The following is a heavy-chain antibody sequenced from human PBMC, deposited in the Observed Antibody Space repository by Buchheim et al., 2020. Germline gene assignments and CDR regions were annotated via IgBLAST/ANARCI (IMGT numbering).Heavy chain of an antibody. J-gene: IGHJ4*02. CDR3: ARGYSYGYATYDY. D-gene: IGHD5-18*01. CDR2: INLSGST. Sequence: QVQLQQWGAGLLKPSETLSLTCDVYGGSFSGYYWSWFRQSPGKGLEWIGEINLSGSTNYNPSLRSRVTISVDTSKNQFSLKLSAVTAADTAVYYCARGYSYGYATYDYWGQGTL. V-gene: IGHV4-34*01. CDR1: GGSFSGYY.